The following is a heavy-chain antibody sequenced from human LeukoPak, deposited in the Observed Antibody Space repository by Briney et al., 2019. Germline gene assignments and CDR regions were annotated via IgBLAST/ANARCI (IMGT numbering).Heavy chain of an antibody. V-gene: IGHV3-23*01. CDR2: ISGGGEKT. D-gene: IGHD2-8*01. CDR1: GFTFSSYA. J-gene: IGHJ4*02. Sequence: GGSLRLSCAASGFTFSSYAMSWVRQPPGKGLEWVSAISGGGEKTYYTDSVKGRFTISRDNSKNTLYLQMNSLRAEDTAVYYCAKDRRIVLMVYATNFDYWGQGTLVTVSS. CDR3: AKDRRIVLMVYATNFDY.